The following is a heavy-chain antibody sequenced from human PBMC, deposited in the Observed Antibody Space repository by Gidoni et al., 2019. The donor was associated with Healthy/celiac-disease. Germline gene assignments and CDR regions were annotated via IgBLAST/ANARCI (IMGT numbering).Heavy chain of an antibody. CDR3: AKGARGSGYYNNWFDP. D-gene: IGHD3-22*01. CDR2: ISGSGGST. J-gene: IGHJ5*02. CDR1: GFTFSSYA. Sequence: EVQLLESGGGLVQPGGSLRLSCAASGFTFSSYAMSWVRQAPGKGLEWVSAISGSGGSTYYADSVKGRFTISRDNSKNTLYLQMNSLRAEDTAVYYCAKGARGSGYYNNWFDPWGQGTLVTVSS. V-gene: IGHV3-23*01.